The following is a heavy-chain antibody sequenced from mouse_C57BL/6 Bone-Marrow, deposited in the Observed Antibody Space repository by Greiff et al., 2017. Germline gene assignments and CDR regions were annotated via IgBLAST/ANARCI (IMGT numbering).Heavy chain of an antibody. J-gene: IGHJ1*03. D-gene: IGHD2-3*01. Sequence: EVKLVESVAELVRPGASVKLSCTASGFNIKNTYMHWVKQRPEQGLEWIGRIDPANGNTKYAPKFQGKATITADTSSNTAYLQLSSLTSEDTAIYYCARRWLLPYWYFDVWGTGTTVTVSS. V-gene: IGHV14-3*01. CDR3: ARRWLLPYWYFDV. CDR1: GFNIKNTY. CDR2: IDPANGNT.